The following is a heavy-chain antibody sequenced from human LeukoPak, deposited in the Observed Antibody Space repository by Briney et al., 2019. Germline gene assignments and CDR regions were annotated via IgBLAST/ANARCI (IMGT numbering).Heavy chain of an antibody. V-gene: IGHV4-39*01. CDR2: IYYSGST. CDR3: ARYYTHGGAAFDI. CDR1: GGSISSSSYY. J-gene: IGHJ3*02. D-gene: IGHD3-22*01. Sequence: PSETLSLTCTVSGGSISSSSYYWGWIRQPPGKGLEWIGSIYYSGSTYYNPSLKSRVTISVDTSKNQFSLKLSSVTAADTAVYYCARYYTHGGAAFDIWGQGTMVTVSS.